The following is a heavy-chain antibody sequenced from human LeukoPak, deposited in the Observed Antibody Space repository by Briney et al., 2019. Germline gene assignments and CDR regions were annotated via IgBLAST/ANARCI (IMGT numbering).Heavy chain of an antibody. J-gene: IGHJ2*01. D-gene: IGHD6-13*01. CDR1: GFTFSTYS. V-gene: IGHV3-23*01. CDR2: ISGSGGTT. CDR3: AKVPGGQQLALWYFDL. Sequence: GGSLRLSCAASGFTFSTYSMNWVRQAPGKGLEWVSFISGSGGTTYYADSVKGRFTISRDNSKNTLYLQMSSLRVEDTAVYYCAKVPGGQQLALWYFDLWGRGTLVTVYS.